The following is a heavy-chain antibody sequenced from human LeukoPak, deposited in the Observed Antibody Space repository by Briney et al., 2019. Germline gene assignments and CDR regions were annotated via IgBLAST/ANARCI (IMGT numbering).Heavy chain of an antibody. J-gene: IGHJ6*03. CDR2: INSDGSST. Sequence: GGSLRLFCAASGFTFSSCWMHWVRQAPGKGLVWVSRINSDGSSTSYADSVKGRFTISRDNAKNTLYLQMNSLRAEDTAVYYCARENSYYDFWSGRTYYMDVWGKGTTVTVSS. CDR3: ARENSYYDFWSGRTYYMDV. CDR1: GFTFSSCW. V-gene: IGHV3-74*01. D-gene: IGHD3-3*01.